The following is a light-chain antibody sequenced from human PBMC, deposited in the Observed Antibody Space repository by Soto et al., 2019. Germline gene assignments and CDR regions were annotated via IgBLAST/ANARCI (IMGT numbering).Light chain of an antibody. CDR1: SSDFGNYNL. Sequence: QSVLTQPASVSGSPGQSITISCTGTSSDFGNYNLVSWYQQHPGKVPKLILFEVNKRPSGVSGRFSGSKSGNTASLTISGLQAEDEADYYCQSYDSTLSVVFGGGTKLTVL. CDR2: EVN. J-gene: IGLJ2*01. CDR3: QSYDSTLSVV. V-gene: IGLV2-23*02.